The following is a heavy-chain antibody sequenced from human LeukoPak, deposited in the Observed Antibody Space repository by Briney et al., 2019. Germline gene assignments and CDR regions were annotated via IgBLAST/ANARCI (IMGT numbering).Heavy chain of an antibody. V-gene: IGHV4-31*03. Sequence: PSETLSLTCTVSDDSLRSGTYYWNWIRLYPGKGLEWIGCIHYTGSIYYNPSLKSRVTISVDTSKNQFSLNVNSVTAADTAVYYCARGVDRTKIYSWGQGTLVTASS. CDR3: ARGVDRTKIYS. D-gene: IGHD5-12*01. J-gene: IGHJ4*02. CDR2: IHYTGSI. CDR1: DDSLRSGTYY.